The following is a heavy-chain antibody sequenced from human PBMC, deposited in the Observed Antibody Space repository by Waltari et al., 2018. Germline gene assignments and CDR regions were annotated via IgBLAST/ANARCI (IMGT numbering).Heavy chain of an antibody. CDR3: ARTSPISSLAIGY. J-gene: IGHJ4*02. D-gene: IGHD6-6*01. V-gene: IGHV3-53*01. CDR1: GFTVSSNY. Sequence: EVQLVESGGGLIQPGGSLRLSCAASGFTVSSNYMSWVRQAPGTGLEWVSVIYSGGSTYYADSGKGRFTISRDNAKNTLYLQMNSLRADDTAVYYCARTSPISSLAIGYWGQGTLVTVSS. CDR2: IYSGGST.